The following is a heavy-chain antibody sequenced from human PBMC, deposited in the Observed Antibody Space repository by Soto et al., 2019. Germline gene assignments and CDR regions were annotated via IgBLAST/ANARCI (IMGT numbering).Heavy chain of an antibody. Sequence: SEALSRTCSGSVGSVIGDYWSWIRQPPGKGLEWIGYIYYSGSTNYNPSLKSRVTISVDTSKNQFSLKLSSVTAADTAVYYCARETRIAAAATYYFDYWGQGTLVTVSS. CDR2: IYYSGST. J-gene: IGHJ4*02. CDR1: VGSVIGDY. CDR3: ARETRIAAAATYYFDY. V-gene: IGHV4-59*02. D-gene: IGHD6-13*01.